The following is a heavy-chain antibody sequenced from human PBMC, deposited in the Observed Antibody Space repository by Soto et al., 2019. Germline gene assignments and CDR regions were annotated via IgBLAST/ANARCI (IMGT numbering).Heavy chain of an antibody. D-gene: IGHD4-17*01. V-gene: IGHV3-33*01. CDR1: GFTFSSYG. J-gene: IGHJ3*02. CDR3: ARDGEAYGDYESCAFDI. CDR2: IWYDGSNK. Sequence: QVQLVESGGGVVQPGRSLRLSCAASGFTFSSYGMHWVRQAPGKGLEWVAVIWYDGSNKYYADSVKGRFNISRDNSKNSLYLQMNSLRAEDTAVYYCARDGEAYGDYESCAFDIWGQGTMVTVSS.